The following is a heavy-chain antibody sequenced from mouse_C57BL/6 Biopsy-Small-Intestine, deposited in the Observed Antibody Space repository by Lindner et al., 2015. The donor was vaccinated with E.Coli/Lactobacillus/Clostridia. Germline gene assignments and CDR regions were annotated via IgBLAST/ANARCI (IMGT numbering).Heavy chain of an antibody. Sequence: VQLQESGPVLVKPGTSVKVSCKASGYAFTNYLIEWVKQRPGQGLEWIGVINPGSGGTNYNEKFKGKATLTADKSSSTAYMQLSSLTSEDSAVYFCASYGNFDYWGQGTTLTVSS. D-gene: IGHD2-1*01. CDR1: GYAFTNYL. CDR2: INPGSGGT. J-gene: IGHJ2*01. V-gene: IGHV1-54*01. CDR3: ASYGNFDY.